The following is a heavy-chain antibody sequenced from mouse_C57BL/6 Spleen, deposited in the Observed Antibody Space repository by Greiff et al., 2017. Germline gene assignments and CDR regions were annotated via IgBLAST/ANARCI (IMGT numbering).Heavy chain of an antibody. Sequence: QVQLQQPGAELVMPGASVKLSCKASGYTFTSYWMHWVKQRPGQGLEWIGEIDPSDSYTNYNQKFKGKSTLTVDKSSSTAYMQLSSLTSEDSAVYYCARSIYYDYDNYYAMDYWGQGTSVTVSS. CDR1: GYTFTSYW. CDR3: ARSIYYDYDNYYAMDY. D-gene: IGHD2-4*01. J-gene: IGHJ4*01. V-gene: IGHV1-69*01. CDR2: IDPSDSYT.